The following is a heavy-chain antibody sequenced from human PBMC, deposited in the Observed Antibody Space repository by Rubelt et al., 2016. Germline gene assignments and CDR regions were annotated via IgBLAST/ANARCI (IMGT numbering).Heavy chain of an antibody. CDR3: VRENWYYDN. CDR2: VSPNSGVT. J-gene: IGHJ4*02. CDR1: GHTFSGHY. Sequence: QVQVVQSGAEVKEPGASVKVSCKASGHTFSGHYIHWVRQAPGQGLEWMGWVSPNSGVTNYAQKFQGRVALTRDTSISTGSMGLSRLTSDDTAVYYCVRENWYYDNWGQGTLVTVSS. D-gene: IGHD1-7*01. V-gene: IGHV1-2*02.